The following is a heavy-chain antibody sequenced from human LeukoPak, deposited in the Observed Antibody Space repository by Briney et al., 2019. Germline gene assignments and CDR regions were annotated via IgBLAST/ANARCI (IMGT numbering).Heavy chain of an antibody. Sequence: VASVKVSCKASGGTFSSYAISWVRQAPGQGLEWMGRIIPILGIANYAQKFQGRVTITADKSTSTAYMELRSLRSDDTAVYYCARDHALWAFDIWGQGTMVTVSS. V-gene: IGHV1-69*04. J-gene: IGHJ3*02. CDR2: IIPILGIA. CDR3: ARDHALWAFDI. CDR1: GGTFSSYA.